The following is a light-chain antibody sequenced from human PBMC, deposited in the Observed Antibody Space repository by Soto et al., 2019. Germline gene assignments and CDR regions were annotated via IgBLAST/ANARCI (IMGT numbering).Light chain of an antibody. J-gene: IGKJ4*01. CDR2: AAS. Sequence: DVQLTQSPSPLSASVGNRVSISCRASRASTNHLNWYQQKPGKAPILLVYAASTLETGVPSRFSGSGSGTDFTLTIDSLQPEDVATYFCQQNYIPPLTFGGGTKVEI. CDR1: RASTNH. V-gene: IGKV1-39*01. CDR3: QQNYIPPLT.